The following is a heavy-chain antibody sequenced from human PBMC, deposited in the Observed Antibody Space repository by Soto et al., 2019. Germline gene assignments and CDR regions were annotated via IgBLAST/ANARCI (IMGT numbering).Heavy chain of an antibody. J-gene: IGHJ3*02. CDR1: GSSISNYY. D-gene: IGHD3-22*01. Sequence: SETLSLTCSVSGSSISNYYWSWIRQPPGKGLEWIGYIYYSGSTNYTPSLKSRVTISVDTSTNQFSLKLSSVTAADTAVYYCGRDAMIGDSFDIWGQGTMVTVSS. CDR3: GRDAMIGDSFDI. CDR2: IYYSGST. V-gene: IGHV4-59*01.